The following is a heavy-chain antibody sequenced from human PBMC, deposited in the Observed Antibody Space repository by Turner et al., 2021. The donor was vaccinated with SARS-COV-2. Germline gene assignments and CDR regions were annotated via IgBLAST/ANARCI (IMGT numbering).Heavy chain of an antibody. D-gene: IGHD1-26*01. CDR3: ARGRSWNY. CDR1: VFTFRSYY. Sequence: EVQLVESGGVLLQHGASLRLSCAASVFTFRSYYMKWVRQAPGKGLEWVSYISGSGSTIYYGDSMKGRVAVSRVNAKNSLYLQVNSLRVEDTAVYYGARGRSWNYWGQGTLITVSS. J-gene: IGHJ4*02. CDR2: ISGSGSTI. V-gene: IGHV3-48*03.